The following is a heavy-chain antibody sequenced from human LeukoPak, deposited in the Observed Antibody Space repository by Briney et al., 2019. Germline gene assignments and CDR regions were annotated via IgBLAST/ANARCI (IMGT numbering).Heavy chain of an antibody. J-gene: IGHJ1*01. CDR1: GGSISSGGYY. CDR3: ARDSYDSSGYFECFQH. V-gene: IGHV4-31*03. CDR2: IYYSGST. Sequence: SQTLSLTCTVSGGSISSGGYYWSWIRQHPGKGLEWIGYIYYSGSTYYNPSLKSRVTISVDTSKNQFSLKLSSVTAADTAVYYCARDSYDSSGYFECFQHWGQGTLVTVSS. D-gene: IGHD3-22*01.